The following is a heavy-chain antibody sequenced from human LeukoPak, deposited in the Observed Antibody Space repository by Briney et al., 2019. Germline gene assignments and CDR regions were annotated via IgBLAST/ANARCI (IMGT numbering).Heavy chain of an antibody. CDR1: GFTFSSYE. Sequence: PGGSLRLSCAASGFTFSSYEMNWVRQAPGKGLEWVSDISNSDGTRPYADSVKGRFTISRDNAKNSLYLEMTSLRAEATAVYYCAREIVSAVAGNFDYWGQGTLVTVSS. V-gene: IGHV3-48*03. CDR2: ISNSDGTR. D-gene: IGHD6-19*01. J-gene: IGHJ4*02. CDR3: AREIVSAVAGNFDY.